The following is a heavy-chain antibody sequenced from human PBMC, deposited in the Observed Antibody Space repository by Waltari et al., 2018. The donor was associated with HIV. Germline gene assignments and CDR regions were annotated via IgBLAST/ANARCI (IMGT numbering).Heavy chain of an antibody. Sequence: GSLRLSCAASGFTFSSYAMSWVRQAPGKGLEWVSAISGSGGSTYYADSVKGRFTISRDNSKNTLYLQMNSLRAEDTAVYYCAKVGSGWLGPIDYWGQVTLVTVSS. CDR2: ISGSGGST. CDR3: AKVGSGWLGPIDY. J-gene: IGHJ4*02. V-gene: IGHV3-23*01. D-gene: IGHD6-19*01. CDR1: GFTFSSYA.